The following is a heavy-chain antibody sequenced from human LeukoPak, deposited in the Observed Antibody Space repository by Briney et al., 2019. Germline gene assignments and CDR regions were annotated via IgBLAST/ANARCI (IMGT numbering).Heavy chain of an antibody. J-gene: IGHJ5*02. Sequence: ASVKVSCKASGGTFSSYAISWVRQAPGQGLEWMGGIIPIFGTANYAQKFQGRVTITADESTSTAYMELSSLRSEDTAVYYCPSGVVVVPAAIGNWFDPWGQGTLVTVSS. V-gene: IGHV1-69*13. CDR2: IIPIFGTA. CDR1: GGTFSSYA. D-gene: IGHD2-2*02. CDR3: PSGVVVVPAAIGNWFDP.